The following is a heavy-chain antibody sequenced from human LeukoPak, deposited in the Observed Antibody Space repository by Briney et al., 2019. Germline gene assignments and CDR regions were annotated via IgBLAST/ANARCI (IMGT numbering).Heavy chain of an antibody. D-gene: IGHD4-17*01. J-gene: IGHJ4*02. CDR1: GGSISSGDYY. Sequence: PSETLSLTCTVPGGSISSGDYYWSWIRQPPGKGLEWIGYIYYSGSTYYNPSLKSRVTISVDTSKNQFSLKLSSVTAADTAVYYCARFYGDYRVNDYWGQGTLVTVSS. CDR2: IYYSGST. CDR3: ARFYGDYRVNDY. V-gene: IGHV4-30-4*01.